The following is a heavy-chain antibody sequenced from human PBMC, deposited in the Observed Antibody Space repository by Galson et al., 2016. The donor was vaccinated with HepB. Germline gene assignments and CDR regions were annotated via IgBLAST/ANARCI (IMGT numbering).Heavy chain of an antibody. CDR2: INPSGGKT. J-gene: IGHJ2*01. D-gene: IGHD4-17*01. CDR1: GYTFRTYY. Sequence: SVKVSCKAFGYTFRTYYMHWVRQAPGQGLEWMGIINPSGGKTKYAQRFQGRVTMTSDTSTNTRYMELSSLRSDDTAVYYCAKGTGKLTTVTTVTSLWYFDLWSRGTLVTVSS. CDR3: AKGTGKLTTVTTVTSLWYFDL. V-gene: IGHV1-46*01.